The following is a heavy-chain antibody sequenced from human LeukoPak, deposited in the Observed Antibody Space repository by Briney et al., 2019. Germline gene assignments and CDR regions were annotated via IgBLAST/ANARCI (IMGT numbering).Heavy chain of an antibody. V-gene: IGHV1-46*01. CDR3: ARDGVPAAYYYYYYGMDV. J-gene: IGHJ6*02. D-gene: IGHD2-2*01. Sequence: ASVKVSCKASGYTFTSYYMHWVRQAPGQGLEWMGIINPSGGSTSYAQKFQGRVTMTRDTSTSTVYMELSSLRSEDTAVYYCARDGVPAAYYYYYYGMDVWGQGTTVTVSS. CDR1: GYTFTSYY. CDR2: INPSGGST.